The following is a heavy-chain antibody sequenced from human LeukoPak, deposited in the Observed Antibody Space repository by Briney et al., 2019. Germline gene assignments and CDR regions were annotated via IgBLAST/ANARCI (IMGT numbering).Heavy chain of an antibody. CDR1: GFTFSSYA. CDR2: ISYDGSNK. CDR3: ARENHYYDSSGFLDY. Sequence: GGSLRLSCAASGFTFSSYAMHWVRQAPGKGLEWVAVISYDGSNKYYADSVKGRFTISRDNSKNTLYLQMNSLRAEDTAVYYCARENHYYDSSGFLDYWGQGTLVTVSS. V-gene: IGHV3-30-3*01. J-gene: IGHJ4*02. D-gene: IGHD3-22*01.